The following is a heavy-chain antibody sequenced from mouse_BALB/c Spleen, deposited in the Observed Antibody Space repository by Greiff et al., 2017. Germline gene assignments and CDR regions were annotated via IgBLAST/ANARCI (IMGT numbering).Heavy chain of an antibody. D-gene: IGHD1-1*01. V-gene: IGHV2-9-2*01. CDR3: VRPIYYYGSSHPLFAY. CDR1: GFSLTSYD. Sequence: VKLVESGPGLVAPSQSLSITCTVSGFSLTSYDISWIRQPPGKGLEWLGVIWTGGGTNYNSAFMSRLSISKDNSKSQVFLKMNSLQTDDTAIYYCVRPIYYYGSSHPLFAYWGQGTLVTVSA. J-gene: IGHJ3*01. CDR2: IWTGGGT.